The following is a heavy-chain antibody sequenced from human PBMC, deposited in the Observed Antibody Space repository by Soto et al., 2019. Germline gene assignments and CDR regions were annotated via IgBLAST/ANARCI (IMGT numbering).Heavy chain of an antibody. V-gene: IGHV4-31*11. Sequence: SETLSLTCAVYGGSFSDFFWSWIRQHPGKGLEWIGYIYYSGSTYYNPSLKSRVTISVDTSKNQFSLKLSSVTAADTAVYYCARDRYGSGSYPLDDAFDIWGQGTMVTVSS. CDR1: GGSFSDFF. CDR2: IYYSGST. J-gene: IGHJ3*02. D-gene: IGHD3-10*01. CDR3: ARDRYGSGSYPLDDAFDI.